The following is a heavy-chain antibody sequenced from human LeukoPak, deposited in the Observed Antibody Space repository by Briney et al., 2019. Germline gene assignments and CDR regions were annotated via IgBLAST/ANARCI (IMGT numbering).Heavy chain of an antibody. CDR2: IYYSGST. CDR3: ASTRGYSYALYYFDY. J-gene: IGHJ4*02. D-gene: IGHD5-18*01. V-gene: IGHV4-31*03. Sequence: PSHNLSLTCTVSGGSISSGGYYWSWIRQHPGKGLEWIGYIYYSGSTYYNPSLKSRVTISVDTSKNQFSLKLSSVTAADTAVYYCASTRGYSYALYYFDYWGQGTLVTVSS. CDR1: GGSISSGGYY.